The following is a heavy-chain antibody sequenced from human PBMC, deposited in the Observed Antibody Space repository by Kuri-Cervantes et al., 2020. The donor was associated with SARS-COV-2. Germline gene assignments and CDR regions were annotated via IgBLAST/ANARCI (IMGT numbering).Heavy chain of an antibody. V-gene: IGHV1-46*01. CDR2: INPSGGST. D-gene: IGHD1-14*01. Sequence: ASVKVSCKASGYTFTSYYMHWVRQAPGQGLEWMGIINPSGGSTSYAQKFQGRVTMTRDTSTSTDYMELSSLRSEDTAVYYCAREGRNIDYYYGMDVWGQGTTVTVSS. CDR3: AREGRNIDYYYGMDV. CDR1: GYTFTSYY. J-gene: IGHJ6*02.